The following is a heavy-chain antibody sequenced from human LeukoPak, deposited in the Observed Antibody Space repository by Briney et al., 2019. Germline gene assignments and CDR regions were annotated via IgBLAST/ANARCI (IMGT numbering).Heavy chain of an antibody. CDR3: AKAGHWGIVVVRDYFDY. CDR2: ISYDGSNK. J-gene: IGHJ4*02. V-gene: IGHV3-30*18. D-gene: IGHD3-22*01. Sequence: GGSLRLSCAASGFTFSSYGMHWVCQAPGKGLEWVAVISYDGSNKYYADSVKGRFTISRDNSKNSLYLQMNSLRTEDTALYYCAKAGHWGIVVVRDYFDYWGQGTLVTVSS. CDR1: GFTFSSYG.